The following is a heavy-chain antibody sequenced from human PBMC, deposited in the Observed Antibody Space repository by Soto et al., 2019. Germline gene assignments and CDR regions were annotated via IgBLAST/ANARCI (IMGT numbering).Heavy chain of an antibody. D-gene: IGHD4-17*01. V-gene: IGHV3-66*01. CDR1: GFAVSDAW. CDR2: IYSGGST. Sequence: GGSLRLSCAASGFAVSDAWVNWVRQAPGKGLEWVSVIYSGGSTYYADSVKGRFTISRDNSKNTLYLQMNSLRAEDTAVYYCARDRPVTTYYYYMDVWGKGTTVTVSS. J-gene: IGHJ6*03. CDR3: ARDRPVTTYYYYMDV.